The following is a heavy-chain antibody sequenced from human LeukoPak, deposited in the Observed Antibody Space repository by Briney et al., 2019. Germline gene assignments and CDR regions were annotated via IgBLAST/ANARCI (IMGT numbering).Heavy chain of an antibody. CDR3: AKGGKWDVTPFDY. J-gene: IGHJ4*02. D-gene: IGHD1-26*01. CDR1: GFIFSSYA. Sequence: GGSLRLSCAASGFIFSSYATSWVRQAPGKGLEWVSTISGGGGSTYYADSVKGQFTISRDNSKNTLYLQVNSLRAEDTAVYYCAKGGKWDVTPFDYWGQGTLVTVSS. CDR2: ISGGGGST. V-gene: IGHV3-23*01.